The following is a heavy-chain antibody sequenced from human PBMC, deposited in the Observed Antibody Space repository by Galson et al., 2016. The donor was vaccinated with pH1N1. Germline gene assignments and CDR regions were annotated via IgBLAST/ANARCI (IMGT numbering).Heavy chain of an antibody. CDR1: WGTFGSYG. D-gene: IGHD3-22*01. CDR2: IIPIFKTT. Sequence: SVKVSCKASWGTFGSYGINWVRQAPGQGLEWMGGIIPIFKTTKYAQNFQGRVTITADESTTTAYMELSSRRSEDTAVYYCAREDYYDTDLSDWYFDLWGRGTLLTVSS. CDR3: AREDYYDTDLSDWYFDL. J-gene: IGHJ2*01. V-gene: IGHV1-69*01.